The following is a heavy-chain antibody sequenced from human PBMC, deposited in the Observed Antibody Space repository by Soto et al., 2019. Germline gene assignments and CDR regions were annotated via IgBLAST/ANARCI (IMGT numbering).Heavy chain of an antibody. Sequence: GESLKISCKVSGDSFNSNWIAWVRQRPGGGLEWMGIIYPIDSDTRYSPSFQGQVTISVDRSVNSAFLQWRSLKASDTATYYCARRSAVTTFYFYGMDVWGQGTTVTVSS. CDR1: GDSFNSNW. V-gene: IGHV5-51*01. J-gene: IGHJ6*02. CDR2: IYPIDSDT. D-gene: IGHD4-17*01. CDR3: ARRSAVTTFYFYGMDV.